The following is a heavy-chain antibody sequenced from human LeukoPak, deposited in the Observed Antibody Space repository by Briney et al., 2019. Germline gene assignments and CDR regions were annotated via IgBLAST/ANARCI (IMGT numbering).Heavy chain of an antibody. J-gene: IGHJ6*02. V-gene: IGHV3-23*01. CDR1: GFTFSSYA. CDR3: ARDPDYGDSFVDV. CDR2: ISGSGGST. Sequence: GGSLRLSCAASGFTFSSYAMSWIRQAPGKGLEWVSAISGSGGSTYYADSVKGRFTISRDNAKNSLYLQMNSLRAEDTAVYYCARDPDYGDSFVDVWGQGTTVTVSS. D-gene: IGHD4-17*01.